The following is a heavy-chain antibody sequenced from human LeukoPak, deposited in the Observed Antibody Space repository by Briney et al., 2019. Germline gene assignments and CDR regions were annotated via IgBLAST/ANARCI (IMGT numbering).Heavy chain of an antibody. J-gene: IGHJ5*02. V-gene: IGHV3-23*01. CDR2: ISGSGGST. CDR1: GFTFSSYG. Sequence: PGGSLRLSCAASGFTFSSYGMSWVRQAPGKGLEWVSTISGSGGSTYYADSVKGRFTISRDNSKNTLNLQMNSLRADDTAVYYCAKGQVLMWSSGWFDPWGQGTLVTVSS. D-gene: IGHD3-10*01. CDR3: AKGQVLMWSSGWFDP.